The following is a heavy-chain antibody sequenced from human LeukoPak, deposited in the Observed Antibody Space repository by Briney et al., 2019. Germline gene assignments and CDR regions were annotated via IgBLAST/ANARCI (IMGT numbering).Heavy chain of an antibody. D-gene: IGHD3-10*01. CDR1: GFTFSSYA. Sequence: GGSLRLSCSASGFTFSSYAMHWVRQAPGKGLEYVSAISSNGGSTYYAGSVKGRFTISRDNSKNTLYLQMSSLRAEDTAVYYCVISFWGYYGSGSYSDYWGQGTLVTVSS. V-gene: IGHV3-64D*09. CDR3: VISFWGYYGSGSYSDY. J-gene: IGHJ4*02. CDR2: ISSNGGST.